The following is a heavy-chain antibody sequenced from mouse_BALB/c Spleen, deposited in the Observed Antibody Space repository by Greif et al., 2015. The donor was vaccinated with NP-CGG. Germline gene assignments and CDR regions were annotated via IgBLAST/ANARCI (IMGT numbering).Heavy chain of an antibody. CDR3: ARDRARITPYYIDY. CDR2: INSNGGRT. CDR1: GFTFSSYG. D-gene: IGHD1-2*01. V-gene: IGHV5-6-3*01. J-gene: IGHJ2*01. Sequence: EVKLMESGGGLVQPGGSLKLSCAASGFTFSSYGMSWVRQTPDKRLELVAPINSNGGRTYYPDRVKGRFTISRDNAKNTLCMHMNSLKSDDAAMYYCARDRARITPYYIDYWGQCTTLTVSS.